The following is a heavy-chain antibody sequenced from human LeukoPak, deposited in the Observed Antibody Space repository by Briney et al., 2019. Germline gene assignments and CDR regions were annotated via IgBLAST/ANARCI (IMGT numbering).Heavy chain of an antibody. CDR3: AREPYSSYY. CDR1: VSSFTVYY. V-gene: IGHV1-2*02. Sequence: ASVTVSFKPSVSSFTVYYMHWVGQAPGQGLEWMECVRPTSAGTNYAQKLPDRVTMARDTSINTAYMELSRLRSDDTAVYYCAREPYSSYYWGQGTLVTVSS. CDR2: VRPTSAGT. J-gene: IGHJ4*02. D-gene: IGHD6-6*01.